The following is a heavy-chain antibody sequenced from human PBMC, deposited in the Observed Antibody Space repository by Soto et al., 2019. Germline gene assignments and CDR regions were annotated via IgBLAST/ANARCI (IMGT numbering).Heavy chain of an antibody. J-gene: IGHJ6*02. CDR3: ARAEAYYYDSSVGMDV. Sequence: GGSLRLSCAASGFTFSSYAMHWVRQAPGKGLEWVAVISYDGSNKYYADSVKGRFTISRDNSKNTLYLQMNSLRAEDTAVYYCARAEAYYYDSSVGMDVWGQGTTVTVSS. CDR1: GFTFSSYA. D-gene: IGHD3-22*01. CDR2: ISYDGSNK. V-gene: IGHV3-30-3*01.